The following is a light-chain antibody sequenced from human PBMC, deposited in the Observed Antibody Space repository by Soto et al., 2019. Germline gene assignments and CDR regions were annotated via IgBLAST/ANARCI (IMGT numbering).Light chain of an antibody. CDR3: QQYNSYSWT. J-gene: IGKJ1*01. CDR1: QTVDSSY. CDR2: GAS. Sequence: EVVLTQSPDTLSLSPGETATLSCRASQTVDSSYLAWYQQKPGQAPRLLIYGASTRATGIPARFSGSGSGTEFTLTISSLQPDDFATYYCQQYNSYSWTFGQGTKVDIK. V-gene: IGKV3-15*01.